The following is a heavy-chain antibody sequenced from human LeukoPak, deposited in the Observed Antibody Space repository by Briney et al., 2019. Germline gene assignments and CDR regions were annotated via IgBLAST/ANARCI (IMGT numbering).Heavy chain of an antibody. Sequence: PSETLSLTCAVYGGSFSGYYWSWIRQPPGKGLEWIGEINHSGCTNYNPSLKSRVTISVDTSKNQFSLKLSSVTAADTAVYYCARGQKQITIFGVVISAQKFYYGMDVWGQGTTVTVSS. D-gene: IGHD3-3*01. CDR1: GGSFSGYY. J-gene: IGHJ6*02. CDR2: INHSGCT. CDR3: ARGQKQITIFGVVISAQKFYYGMDV. V-gene: IGHV4-34*01.